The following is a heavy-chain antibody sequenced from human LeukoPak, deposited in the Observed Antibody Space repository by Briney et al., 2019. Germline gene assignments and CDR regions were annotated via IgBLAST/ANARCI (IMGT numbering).Heavy chain of an antibody. D-gene: IGHD5-12*01. J-gene: IGHJ6*03. Sequence: GASVKVSCKASGGTFSSYAISWVRQAPGQGLEWMGGIIPIFGTANYAQKSQGRVTITADESTSTAYMELSSLRSEDTAVYYCATSPWGYSGYVPRWGSYYCYMDVWGKGTTVTVSS. CDR2: IIPIFGTA. V-gene: IGHV1-69*13. CDR1: GGTFSSYA. CDR3: ATSPWGYSGYVPRWGSYYCYMDV.